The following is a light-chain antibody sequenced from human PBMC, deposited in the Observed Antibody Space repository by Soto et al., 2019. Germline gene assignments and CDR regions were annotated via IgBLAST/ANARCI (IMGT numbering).Light chain of an antibody. V-gene: IGKV1-9*01. CDR1: QDIATY. CDR3: QQLNSFPLT. J-gene: IGKJ4*01. Sequence: IQLTQSPSSLSASVGDRVTITCRASQDIATYLAWYQQKPGKTPQLLIYAASTLHSGLPSRFSGSGSGTEFTLTINSLQPEDFATYYCQQLNSFPLTFGGGTKVDIK. CDR2: AAS.